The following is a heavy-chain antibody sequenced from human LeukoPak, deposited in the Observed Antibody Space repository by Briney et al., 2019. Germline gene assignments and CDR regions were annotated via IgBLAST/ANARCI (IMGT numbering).Heavy chain of an antibody. CDR3: ARDEGYSGDYYYYYIDI. D-gene: IGHD3-22*01. CDR2: LYYTGST. Sequence: GSLRLSCAASGFTVSSNYMSWVRQPPGKGLEWIGSLYYTGSTYYNPSLKSRVTISRDTAKNQFSLKLSSVTAADTAVYYCARDEGYSGDYYYYYIDIWGKGTTVTISS. V-gene: IGHV4-38-2*02. CDR1: GFTVSSNY. J-gene: IGHJ6*03.